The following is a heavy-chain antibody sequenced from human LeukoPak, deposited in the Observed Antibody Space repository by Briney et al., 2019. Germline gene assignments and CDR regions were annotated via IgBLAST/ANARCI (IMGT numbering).Heavy chain of an antibody. CDR2: TSGSGGRS. V-gene: IGHV3-23*01. J-gene: IGHJ4*02. Sequence: GGSLRLSCAASGFTFSSYAMIWVRQAPGKGLEWVSTTSGSGGRSYYADSVKGRFTISRDNSKNTLYLQMNSLRADDTAVYYCAKAGYSYGIPFFDYWGQGTLVTVSS. CDR1: GFTFSSYA. D-gene: IGHD5-18*01. CDR3: AKAGYSYGIPFFDY.